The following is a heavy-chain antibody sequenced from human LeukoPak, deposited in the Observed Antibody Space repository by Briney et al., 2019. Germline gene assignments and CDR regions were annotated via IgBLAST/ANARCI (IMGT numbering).Heavy chain of an antibody. J-gene: IGHJ5*02. Sequence: SETLSLTCTVSGGSISSYYWGWIRQPPGKGLEWIGSIYYSGSTYYNPSLKSRVTISVDTSKNQFSLKLSSVTAADTAVYYCARGGSQFGELKFRRRNWFDPWGQGTLVTVSS. CDR3: ARGGSQFGELKFRRRNWFDP. CDR1: GGSISSYY. CDR2: IYYSGST. D-gene: IGHD3-10*01. V-gene: IGHV4-39*07.